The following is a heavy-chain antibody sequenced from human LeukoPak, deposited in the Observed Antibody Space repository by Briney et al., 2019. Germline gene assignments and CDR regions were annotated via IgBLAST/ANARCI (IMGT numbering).Heavy chain of an antibody. V-gene: IGHV4-39*07. CDR3: ARRPQLRWRYFDY. Sequence: SETLSLTCTVSGGSISSSSYYWGWIRQPPGKGLEWIGSIYYSGSTYYNPSLKSRVTISVDKSKNQFSLKLSSVTAADTAVYYCARRPQLRWRYFDYWGQGTLVTVSS. CDR2: IYYSGST. J-gene: IGHJ4*02. D-gene: IGHD4-23*01. CDR1: GGSISSSSYY.